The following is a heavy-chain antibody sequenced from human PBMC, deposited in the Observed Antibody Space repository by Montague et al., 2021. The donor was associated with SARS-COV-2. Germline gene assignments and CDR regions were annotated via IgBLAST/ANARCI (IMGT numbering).Heavy chain of an antibody. J-gene: IGHJ4*02. CDR1: GSSLSTSGMC. Sequence: PAPVKPTQTLTLTCTFSGSSLSTSGMCVSWIRQPPGKALEWLARIDWDDDKYYSTSLKTRLTISKDTSKNQVVLTMTNMDPVDTATYYCARVTAGIVAYDYWGQGTLVTVSS. D-gene: IGHD5-12*01. V-gene: IGHV2-70*11. CDR3: ARVTAGIVAYDY. CDR2: IDWDDDK.